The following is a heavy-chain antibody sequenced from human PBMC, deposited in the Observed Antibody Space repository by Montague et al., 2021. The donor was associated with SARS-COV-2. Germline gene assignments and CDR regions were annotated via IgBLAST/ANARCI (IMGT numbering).Heavy chain of an antibody. CDR2: VYYSGFT. Sequence: SETLSLTCTISGGSIITYHWSWIRQTPGQALEWIGSVYYSGFTTYNPSLKSRVTISVHTSENQFSLTLASVSVGDTAVYYCARGLTLATTGGHYYYGMDVWGQGTAVTVSS. D-gene: IGHD4-17*01. J-gene: IGHJ6*02. V-gene: IGHV4-59*01. CDR1: GGSIITYH. CDR3: ARGLTLATTGGHYYYGMDV.